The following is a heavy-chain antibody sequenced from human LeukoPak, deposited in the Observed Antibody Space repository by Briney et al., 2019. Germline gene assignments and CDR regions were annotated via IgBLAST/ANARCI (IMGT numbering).Heavy chain of an antibody. CDR1: GFTFSSYW. D-gene: IGHD1-26*01. Sequence: PGGSLRLSCAASGFTFSSYWMSWVRQAPGKGLEWVANIKQDGSEKYYVDSVKGRFTISRDNAKNSLYLQMNSLRAEDTAVYYCATIGGAYYYYYYIDVWGKGTTVTVSS. CDR2: IKQDGSEK. CDR3: ATIGGAYYYYYYIDV. J-gene: IGHJ6*03. V-gene: IGHV3-7*01.